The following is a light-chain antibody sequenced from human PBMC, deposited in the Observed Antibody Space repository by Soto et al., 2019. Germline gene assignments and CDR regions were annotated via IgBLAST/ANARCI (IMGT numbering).Light chain of an antibody. CDR3: QQCSNCPRT. CDR2: DAA. Sequence: EIMLTQSPATLSLSPGARATLSCRASQSVSSFLAWYQQKPGQAPRLLIYDAAIRAISIPARFSGSGPGTDFTLTISSLEPEDFAVYYCQQCSNCPRTFGGGTKVEIK. V-gene: IGKV3-11*01. J-gene: IGKJ4*02. CDR1: QSVSSF.